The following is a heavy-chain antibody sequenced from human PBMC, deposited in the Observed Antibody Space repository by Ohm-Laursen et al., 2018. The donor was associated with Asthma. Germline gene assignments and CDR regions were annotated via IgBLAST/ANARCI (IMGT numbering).Heavy chain of an antibody. CDR3: ARAYCRSTSCYDY. V-gene: IGHV1-46*01. Sequence: SSVKVSCKVSGYTFTSYYMHWVRQAPGQGLEWMGIINPNGGSTTYAQKFQGRVTMTRDTSTSTVYMDLSSLSSEDTAVYYCARAYCRSTSCYDYWGQGSLVTVSS. CDR2: INPNGGST. J-gene: IGHJ4*02. CDR1: GYTFTSYY. D-gene: IGHD2-2*01.